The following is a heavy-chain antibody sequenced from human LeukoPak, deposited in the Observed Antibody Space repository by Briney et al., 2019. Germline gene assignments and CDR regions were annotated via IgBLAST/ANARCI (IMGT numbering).Heavy chain of an antibody. CDR2: ISSSGSTI. CDR3: AREPTVTTFY. V-gene: IGHV3-11*01. CDR1: GFTFRDYY. J-gene: IGHJ4*02. Sequence: GGSLRLSCAASGFTFRDYYMSWIRQARGKGLAWVSYISSSGSTIYYADSVKGLFTISRDNAKNSLYLQMNSLRAENTAVYYCAREPTVTTFYWGQGTLVTVSS. D-gene: IGHD4-17*01.